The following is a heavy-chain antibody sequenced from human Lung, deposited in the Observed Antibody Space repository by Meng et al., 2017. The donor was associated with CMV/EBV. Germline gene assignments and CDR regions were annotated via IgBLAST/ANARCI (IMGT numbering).Heavy chain of an antibody. V-gene: IGHV4-4*02. Sequence: QMQRQQSGPGLVKTSGTLSLTGAVSGGSISISTWWSWVRQPPGKGLEWIGEIYHSGGTNYNPSLRGRVTISLDKSKNQFSLTLRSVTAADTAVYYCARDPYATGWAGWGQGTLVTVSS. CDR3: ARDPYATGWAG. J-gene: IGHJ4*02. D-gene: IGHD6-19*01. CDR1: GGSISISTW. CDR2: IYHSGGT.